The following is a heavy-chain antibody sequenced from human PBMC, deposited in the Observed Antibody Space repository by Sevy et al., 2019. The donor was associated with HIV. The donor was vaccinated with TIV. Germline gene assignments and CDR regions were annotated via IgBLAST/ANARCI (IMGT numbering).Heavy chain of an antibody. CDR3: ARDSSGSYRLYYFDY. CDR2: ISSSSSTI. Sequence: GGSLRLSCAASGFTFSSYSMNWVRQAPGKGLEWASYISSSSSTIYYADSVKGRFTISRDNAKNSLYLQMNSLRAEDTAVYYCARDSSGSYRLYYFDYWGQGTLVTVSS. J-gene: IGHJ4*02. V-gene: IGHV3-48*01. CDR1: GFTFSSYS. D-gene: IGHD1-26*01.